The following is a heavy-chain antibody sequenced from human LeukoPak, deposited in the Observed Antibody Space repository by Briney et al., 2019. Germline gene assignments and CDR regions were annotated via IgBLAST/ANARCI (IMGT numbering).Heavy chain of an antibody. CDR3: TRDPPTRF. D-gene: IGHD3-10*02. CDR1: GFTFGDYT. V-gene: IGHV3-49*03. Sequence: GGSLRLSCTGSGFTFGDYTITWIRQAPGKGLEGVGFIRNKADGGTPEYAASVKGRFTISRDDSKSIAYLQMNSLKIDDTAVYYCTRDPPTRFWGQGTLGSASS. J-gene: IGHJ4*02. CDR2: IRNKADGGTP.